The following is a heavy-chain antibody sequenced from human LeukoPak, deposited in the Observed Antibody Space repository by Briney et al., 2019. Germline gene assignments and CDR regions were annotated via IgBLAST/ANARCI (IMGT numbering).Heavy chain of an antibody. D-gene: IGHD2-21*02. CDR3: ANLRLLGFDS. CDR2: TKEDGSEK. V-gene: IGHV3-7*01. CDR1: GFTFRNYW. Sequence: GGSLRLSCAASGFTFRNYWMSWVRQAPGKGLEWVANTKEDGSEKYYVDSVKGRFTISRDNAKNSLYLQMNSLRAEDTAVYYCANLRLLGFDSWGQGTLVTVSS. J-gene: IGHJ4*02.